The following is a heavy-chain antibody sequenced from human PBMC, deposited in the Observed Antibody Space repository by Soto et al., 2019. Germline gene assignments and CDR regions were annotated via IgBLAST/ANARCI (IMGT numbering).Heavy chain of an antibody. J-gene: IGHJ4*02. CDR1: GFTFSNAW. Sequence: PGGSLRLSCAASGFTFSNAWMSWVRQAPGKGLEWVGRIKSKTDGGTTDYAAPVKGRFTISRDDSKNTLYLQMNSLKTEDTAVYYCTTDEDYGDLFNYWGQGTLVTVSS. CDR2: IKSKTDGGTT. CDR3: TTDEDYGDLFNY. V-gene: IGHV3-15*01. D-gene: IGHD4-17*01.